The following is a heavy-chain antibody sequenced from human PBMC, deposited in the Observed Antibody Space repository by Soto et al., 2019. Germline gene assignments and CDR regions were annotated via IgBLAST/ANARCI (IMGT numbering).Heavy chain of an antibody. J-gene: IGHJ6*02. D-gene: IGHD3-3*02. CDR1: GGSIRSGGYF. V-gene: IGHV4-31*03. CDR2: IYYSGKT. Sequence: QVQLQESGPGLVKPSQTLSLTCTVSGGSIRSGGYFWTWIRQHPGEGLEWIGYIYYSGKTYHNPSLKSRATISVDTSKNQFSLKLSSVTAADTAVYYCARAPLISIFFAYGMDVWGQGTTVTVSS. CDR3: ARAPLISIFFAYGMDV.